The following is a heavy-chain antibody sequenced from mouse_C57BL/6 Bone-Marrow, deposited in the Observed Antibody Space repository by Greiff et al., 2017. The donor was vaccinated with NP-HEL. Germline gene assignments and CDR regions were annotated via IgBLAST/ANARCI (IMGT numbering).Heavy chain of an antibody. V-gene: IGHV14-4*01. CDR2: IDPENGDT. D-gene: IGHD1-1*01. J-gene: IGHJ2*01. CDR3: TTSTVVATS. Sequence: EVQLQQSGAELVRPGASVKLSCTASGFNIKDDYMHWVKQRPEQGLEWIGWIDPENGDTEYASKFQGKATITADTSSNTAYLQLSSLTSEDTAVYYCTTSTVVATSWGQGTTLTVSS. CDR1: GFNIKDDY.